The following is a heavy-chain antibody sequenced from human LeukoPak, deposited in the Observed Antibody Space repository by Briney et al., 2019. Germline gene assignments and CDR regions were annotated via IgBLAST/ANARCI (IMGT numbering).Heavy chain of an antibody. D-gene: IGHD1-26*01. CDR2: IKQDGGKI. Sequence: GGSLRLSCAASGFRFSNYWMSWVRQVPGKGLEWVANIKQDGGKIYYVDSVKGRFTISRDNAKNSLFLQMNSLRAEDTAIYYCARDKIVGATNFDYWGQGTLVTVSS. V-gene: IGHV3-7*03. J-gene: IGHJ4*02. CDR3: ARDKIVGATNFDY. CDR1: GFRFSNYW.